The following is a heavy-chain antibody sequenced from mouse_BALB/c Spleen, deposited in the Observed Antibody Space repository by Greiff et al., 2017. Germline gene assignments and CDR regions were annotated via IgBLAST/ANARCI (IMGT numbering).Heavy chain of an antibody. CDR3: ARYGNFDY. V-gene: IGHV1-9*01. CDR2: ILPGSGST. Sequence: VKLMESGAELVKPGASVKISCKATGYTFSSYWIEWVKQRPGHGLEWIGEILPGSGSTNYNEKFKGKATFTADTSSNTAYMQLSSLTSEDSAVYYCARYGNFDYWGQGTTLTVSS. J-gene: IGHJ2*01. CDR1: GYTFSSYW. D-gene: IGHD2-1*01.